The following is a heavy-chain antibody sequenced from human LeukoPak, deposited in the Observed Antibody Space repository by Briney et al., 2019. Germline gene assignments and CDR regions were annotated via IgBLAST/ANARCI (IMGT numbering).Heavy chain of an antibody. D-gene: IGHD4-17*01. CDR2: MNPNSGNT. CDR3: ARRGDYDYGDYVSTNWFDP. Sequence: EASVKVSCKASGYTFTSYDINWVRQATGQGLEWMGWMNPNSGNTGYAQKFQGRVTMTRNTSISTAYMELNSLRAEDTAVYYCARRGDYDYGDYVSTNWFDPWGQGTLVTVSS. CDR1: GYTFTSYD. J-gene: IGHJ5*02. V-gene: IGHV1-8*01.